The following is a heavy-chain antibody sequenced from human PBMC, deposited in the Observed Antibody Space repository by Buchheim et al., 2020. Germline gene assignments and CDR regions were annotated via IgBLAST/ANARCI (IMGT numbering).Heavy chain of an antibody. J-gene: IGHJ6*02. CDR1: GYTFTSYY. V-gene: IGHV1-46*01. CDR2: INPSGGST. D-gene: IGHD2-15*01. CDR3: ARSFLGYCSGGSCPYGMDV. Sequence: QVQLVQSGAEVKKPGASVKVSCKASGYTFTSYYMHWVRQAPGQGLEWMGIINPSGGSTSYAQKFQGRVTMTRDTSTSTAYMELSSLRSEDTAVYYCARSFLGYCSGGSCPYGMDVWGQGTT.